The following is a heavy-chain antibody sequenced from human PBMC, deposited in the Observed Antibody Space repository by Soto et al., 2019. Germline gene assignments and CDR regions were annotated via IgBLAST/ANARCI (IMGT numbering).Heavy chain of an antibody. CDR3: ARGSRTTYSSGWYYDY. D-gene: IGHD6-19*01. Sequence: EVQLLESGGGLVQPGGSLRLSCAASGFTFSSYAMSWVRHAPGKGLEWVSGISGSGGIIYYVDSVKGRFTISRGNSKNTLYLQMNSLRAGDTAVYYCARGSRTTYSSGWYYDYWGQGALVTVSS. CDR2: ISGSGGII. J-gene: IGHJ4*02. CDR1: GFTFSSYA. V-gene: IGHV3-23*01.